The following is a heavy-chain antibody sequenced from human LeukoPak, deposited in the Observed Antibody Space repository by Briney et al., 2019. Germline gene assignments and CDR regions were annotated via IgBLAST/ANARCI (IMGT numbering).Heavy chain of an antibody. CDR2: IYYSGST. J-gene: IGHJ5*02. CDR1: GGSISSGGYY. V-gene: IGHV4-31*03. CDR3: ARDLRYSYGFNWFDP. D-gene: IGHD5-18*01. Sequence: SETLSLTCTVSGGSISSGGYYWSWIRQHPGKGLEWIGYIYYSGSTYYNPSLKSRVTISVDTSKNQFSLKLSSVTAADTAVYYCARDLRYSYGFNWFDPWGQGTLVTVSS.